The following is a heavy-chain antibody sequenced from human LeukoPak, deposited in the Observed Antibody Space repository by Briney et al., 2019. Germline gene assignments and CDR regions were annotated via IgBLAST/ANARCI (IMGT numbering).Heavy chain of an antibody. CDR2: ISSSGSTI. Sequence: GGSLRLSCAASGFTFSDYCMSWIRQAPGKGLEWISYISSSGSTIYYADSVKGRFTISRDNAKNSLYLQMNSLRAEDTAVYYCARDLVRGVKPYYFDYWGQGTLVTVSS. CDR1: GFTFSDYC. CDR3: ARDLVRGVKPYYFDY. J-gene: IGHJ4*02. D-gene: IGHD3-10*01. V-gene: IGHV3-11*04.